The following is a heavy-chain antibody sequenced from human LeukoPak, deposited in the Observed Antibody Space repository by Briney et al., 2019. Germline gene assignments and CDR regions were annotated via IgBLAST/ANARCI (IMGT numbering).Heavy chain of an antibody. D-gene: IGHD1/OR15-1a*01. CDR1: GGSISSYY. Sequence: ASETLSLTCTVSGGSISSYYWSWIRQPPGKGLEWIGEINHSGSTNYNPSLKSRVTISVDTSKNQFSLKLSSVTAADTAVYYCARGRRNMPYYYYGMDVWGQGTTVTVSS. V-gene: IGHV4-34*01. CDR2: INHSGST. CDR3: ARGRRNMPYYYYGMDV. J-gene: IGHJ6*02.